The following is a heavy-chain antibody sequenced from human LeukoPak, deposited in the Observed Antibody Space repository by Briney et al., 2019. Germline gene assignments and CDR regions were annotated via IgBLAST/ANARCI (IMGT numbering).Heavy chain of an antibody. J-gene: IGHJ5*02. Sequence: GESLKISCKGSGYSFTSYWIGWVRQMPGEGLEWMGIIYPGDSDTRYSPSFQGQVTISADKSISTAYLQWSSLKASDTAMYYCARQGAAAAAYNWFDPWGQGTLVTVSS. CDR2: IYPGDSDT. D-gene: IGHD6-13*01. CDR1: GYSFTSYW. CDR3: ARQGAAAAAYNWFDP. V-gene: IGHV5-51*01.